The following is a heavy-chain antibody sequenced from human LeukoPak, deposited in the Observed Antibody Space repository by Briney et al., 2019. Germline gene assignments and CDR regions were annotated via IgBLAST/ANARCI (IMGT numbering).Heavy chain of an antibody. D-gene: IGHD6-19*01. J-gene: IGHJ2*01. CDR1: GGSVSSYY. CDR2: IYNSENT. Sequence: SETLSLTCTVSGGSVSSYYWSWIRQPPGKGLEWIGYIYNSENTRYNSSLMSRVTMSLDTSKNQVFLKLSSVTAADTAVYYCARFHSGPSGWYVLWYFDLWGRGTLVTVSS. CDR3: ARFHSGPSGWYVLWYFDL. V-gene: IGHV4-4*09.